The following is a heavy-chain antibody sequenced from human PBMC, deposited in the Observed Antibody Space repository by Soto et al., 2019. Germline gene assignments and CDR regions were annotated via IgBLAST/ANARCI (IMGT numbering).Heavy chain of an antibody. CDR2: ISGSGVST. Sequence: AGGALRLSCAAFGFAFGSYSMTWVRQAPGKGLEWVSGISGSGVSTYYADSVKGRFTISRDNSKNMLYLQMNSLRAEDTALYYCAKDLRVVREPPRADCWGQGTLVTVSS. V-gene: IGHV3-23*01. CDR1: GFAFGSYS. CDR3: AKDLRVVREPPRADC. J-gene: IGHJ4*02. D-gene: IGHD3-10*01.